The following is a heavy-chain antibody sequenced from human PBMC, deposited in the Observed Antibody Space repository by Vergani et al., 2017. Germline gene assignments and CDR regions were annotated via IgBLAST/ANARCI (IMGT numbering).Heavy chain of an antibody. CDR3: AKVGRSEVAGTFGAFDI. CDR1: VFTFSNSA. D-gene: IGHD6-19*01. Sequence: EVHWLESGGGLVQSGGSLRLSCAASVFTFSNSAVSWVCQAPGRGLAWVSSISGHGLSTYYTDSVQGRFSISRDNSKNKVFLQMHSLRAEDTDIYYCAKVGRSEVAGTFGAFDIWGQGTMVTVSS. V-gene: IGHV3-23*01. CDR2: ISGHGLST. J-gene: IGHJ3*02.